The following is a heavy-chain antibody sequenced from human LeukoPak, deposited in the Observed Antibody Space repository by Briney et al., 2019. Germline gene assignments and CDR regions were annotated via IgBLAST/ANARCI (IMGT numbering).Heavy chain of an antibody. D-gene: IGHD1-1*01. J-gene: IGHJ3*02. V-gene: IGHV3-53*01. CDR3: ARKNDLFNAAFDI. Sequence: GGSLRLSCAASGFTVRSSYMSWVRQAPGKGLERVSITYTDVNTYSADSVKGRFTITRDNSQNTLSLQMSSLRAEDTAVYYCARKNDLFNAAFDIWGQGTVVTVSS. CDR1: GFTVRSSY. CDR2: TYTDVNT.